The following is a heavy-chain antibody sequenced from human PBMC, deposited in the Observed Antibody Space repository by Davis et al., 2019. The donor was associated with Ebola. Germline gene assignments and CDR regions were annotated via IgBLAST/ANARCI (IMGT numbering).Heavy chain of an antibody. CDR1: GFTFDDYA. V-gene: IGHV3-9*01. J-gene: IGHJ4*02. Sequence: GGSLRLSCAASGFTFDDYAMHWVRQAPGKGLEWVSGISWNSGSIGYADSVKGRFTISRDNAKNSLYLQMHSLRAEDTALYYCARGYGTFDYWGRGTLVTVSA. D-gene: IGHD4-17*01. CDR3: ARGYGTFDY. CDR2: ISWNSGSI.